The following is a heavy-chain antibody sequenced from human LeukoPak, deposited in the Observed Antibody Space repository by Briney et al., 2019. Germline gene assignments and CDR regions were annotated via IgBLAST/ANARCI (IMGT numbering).Heavy chain of an antibody. D-gene: IGHD3-22*01. V-gene: IGHV4-30-2*01. Sequence: SETLSLTCTVSGGSISSGGYYWSWIRQPPGKGLEWIGYIYHSGSTYYNPSLKSRVTISVDRSKNQFSLKLSSVTAADTAVYYCARVYYYDSSGLYYFDYWGQGTLVTVSS. CDR3: ARVYYYDSSGLYYFDY. CDR1: GGSISSGGYY. CDR2: IYHSGST. J-gene: IGHJ4*02.